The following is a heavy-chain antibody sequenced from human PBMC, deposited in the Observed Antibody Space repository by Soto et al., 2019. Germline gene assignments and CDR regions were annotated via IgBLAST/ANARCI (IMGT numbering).Heavy chain of an antibody. J-gene: IGHJ6*02. D-gene: IGHD1-20*01. CDR1: GYSFTSYG. V-gene: IGHV1-18*04. Sequence: HLVQSGAEVRKPGASVKVSCKASGYSFTSYGISWVRQAPGQGLEWMGWISAYNGNTNYAQIVQDRVTMTTDTFTTTAYMELRSLRSDDTAVYYCARDPPITGSLRGTPLMAVWGQGTTVTVSS. CDR2: ISAYNGNT. CDR3: ARDPPITGSLRGTPLMAV.